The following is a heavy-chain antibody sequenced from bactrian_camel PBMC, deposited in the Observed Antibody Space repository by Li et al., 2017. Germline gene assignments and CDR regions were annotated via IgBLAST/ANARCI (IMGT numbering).Heavy chain of an antibody. Sequence: HVQLVESGGGSVQTGGSLTLSCASSGYDFSNGANCLGWFRQAPGKGLEWVSSIYHDGSATYYADSVKGRFTISQDTAKNVVYLQMTNLKPEDTATYYCAAGPALNRGRGDCSSQDHYRSWGQGTQVTVS. CDR1: GYDFSNGA. CDR3: AAGPALNRGRGDCSSQDHYRS. J-gene: IGHJ4*01. CDR2: IYHDGSAT. D-gene: IGHD3*01. V-gene: IGHV3S7*01.